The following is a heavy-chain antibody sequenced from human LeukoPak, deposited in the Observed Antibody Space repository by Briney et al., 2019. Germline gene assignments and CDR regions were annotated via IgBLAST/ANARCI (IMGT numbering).Heavy chain of an antibody. CDR3: ARSEPLWTDGDVAVVPGAI. V-gene: IGHV3-21*01. CDR1: GFTFSSHA. D-gene: IGHD2-2*02. Sequence: GGSLRLSCAASGFTFSSHAMNWVRQAPGKGLEWVSSISGSGDFIYYADSVKGRFTISRDNAKSSLFLQMNSLRAEDTAMYYCARSEPLWTDGDVAVVPGAIWGQGTLVTVSS. J-gene: IGHJ4*02. CDR2: ISGSGDFI.